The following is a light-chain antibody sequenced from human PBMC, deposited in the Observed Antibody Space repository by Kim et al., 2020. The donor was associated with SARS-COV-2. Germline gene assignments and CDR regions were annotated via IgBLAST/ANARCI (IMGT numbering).Light chain of an antibody. V-gene: IGKV3-15*01. CDR3: QQYHYWRA. Sequence: SVSPKSRVTLSCNDSDSIIATIAWYQRRPGRATRVLIYDASTRATVIPARCSGSGDGTQFTLTISSLQSEDFAVYYCQQYHYWRAFGQGTRLEIK. J-gene: IGKJ5*01. CDR2: DAS. CDR1: DSIIAT.